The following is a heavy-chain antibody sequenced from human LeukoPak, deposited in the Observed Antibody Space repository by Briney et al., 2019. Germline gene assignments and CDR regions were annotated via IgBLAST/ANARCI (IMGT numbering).Heavy chain of an antibody. V-gene: IGHV3-9*03. CDR2: ISWNSGSI. CDR1: GFTFDDYA. D-gene: IGHD2-2*02. J-gene: IGHJ4*02. CDR3: ARVVPAAIQDYYFDY. Sequence: PGGSLRLSCAASGFTFDDYAMHWVRQAPGKGLEWVSGISWNSGSIGYADSVKGRFTISRDNAKNSLYLQMNSLRAEDMALYCCARVVPAAIQDYYFDYWGQGTLVTVSS.